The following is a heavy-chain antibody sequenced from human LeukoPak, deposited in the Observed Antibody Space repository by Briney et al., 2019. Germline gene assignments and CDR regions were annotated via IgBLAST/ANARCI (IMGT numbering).Heavy chain of an antibody. CDR3: ARGHNWNLDY. CDR1: GGSISSYY. Sequence: SETLSLTCTVSGGSISSYYWSWIRQPPGKGLEWIGYIYYSGSTNYNPSLKSRVTISVDTSKNQFSLKLTSVTAADTAVYYCARGHNWNLDYWGQGTLVTISS. CDR2: IYYSGST. J-gene: IGHJ4*02. D-gene: IGHD1-20*01. V-gene: IGHV4-59*12.